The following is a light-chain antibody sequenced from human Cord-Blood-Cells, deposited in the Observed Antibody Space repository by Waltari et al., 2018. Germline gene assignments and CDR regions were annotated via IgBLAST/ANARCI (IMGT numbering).Light chain of an antibody. V-gene: IGKV3-20*01. CDR3: QQYGSSPYT. CDR1: QSVSSSY. Sequence: EIALTQSPGTLSLSPGERATLSCRGSQSVSSSYLAWYQQKPGQAPRLLIYGASSRATGIPDRFSGSGSGTDFTLTISRLEPEDFAVYYCQQYGSSPYTFGQGTKLEIK. J-gene: IGKJ2*01. CDR2: GAS.